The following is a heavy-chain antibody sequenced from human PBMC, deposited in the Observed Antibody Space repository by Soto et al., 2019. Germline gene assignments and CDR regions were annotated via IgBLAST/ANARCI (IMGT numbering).Heavy chain of an antibody. CDR3: ARDKSTGLFDY. J-gene: IGHJ4*01. D-gene: IGHD2-8*02. CDR1: GGSFSGYY. V-gene: IGHV4-34*01. Sequence: PSETLSLTCAVYGGSFSGYYWTWIRQPPGTGLEWIGEINHSGSTNYNPSLKSRVTKSVDTSKNKFSLKLTFVTALYTAVYYCARDKSTGLFDYWGQGTLVTVSS. CDR2: INHSGST.